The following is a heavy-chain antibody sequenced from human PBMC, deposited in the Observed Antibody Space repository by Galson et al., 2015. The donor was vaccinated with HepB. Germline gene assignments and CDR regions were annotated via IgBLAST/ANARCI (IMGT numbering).Heavy chain of an antibody. CDR1: GFTVSSNY. D-gene: IGHD3-22*01. J-gene: IGHJ4*02. V-gene: IGHV3-66*02. CDR2: IYGGGST. CDR3: ARGTPYNFDTSGHFPLYYLDY. Sequence: SLRLSCAASGFTVSSNYMSWVRQAPGKGLEWVSVIYGGGSTYYADYVKGRFSISRDNSKNTLSLQMSSLRAEDTAVYYCARGTPYNFDTSGHFPLYYLDYWGQGTLVTVSS.